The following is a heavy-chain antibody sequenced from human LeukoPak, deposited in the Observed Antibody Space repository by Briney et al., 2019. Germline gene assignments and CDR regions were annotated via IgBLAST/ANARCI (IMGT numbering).Heavy chain of an antibody. CDR1: GFTFSSYE. CDR3: AREGSYGTGRY. V-gene: IGHV3-48*03. Sequence: GGSLRLSCAASGFTFSSYEMNWVRQAPGKGLEWVSYISSSGSTIYYADSVKGRFTISRDNAKNSLYLQMNSLRAEDTAVYYCAREGSYGTGRYWGQGTLVTVSS. CDR2: ISSSGSTI. J-gene: IGHJ4*02. D-gene: IGHD5-18*01.